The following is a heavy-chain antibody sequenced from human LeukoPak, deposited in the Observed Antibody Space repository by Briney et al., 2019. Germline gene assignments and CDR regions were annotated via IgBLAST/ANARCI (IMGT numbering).Heavy chain of an antibody. V-gene: IGHV3-23*01. Sequence: GGSLRLSCAASGFTFGHYGMNWVRQAPGKGLEWVSSISGHGDSSHYADSVIGRFTISRDNSKNTLYLQMDSLRAGDTAIYYCAKRCNTDCQGDFDYWGQGTLVTVSS. CDR2: ISGHGDSS. CDR1: GFTFGHYG. D-gene: IGHD2-21*02. J-gene: IGHJ4*02. CDR3: AKRCNTDCQGDFDY.